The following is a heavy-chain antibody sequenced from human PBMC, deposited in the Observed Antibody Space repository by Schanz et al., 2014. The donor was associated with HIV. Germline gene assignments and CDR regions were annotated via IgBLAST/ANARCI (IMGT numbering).Heavy chain of an antibody. CDR2: INSNEGTT. CDR1: GFTFSSHW. V-gene: IGHV3-23*04. Sequence: VQLVESGGGVVQPGRSLRLSCAASGFTFSSHWMHWVRQAPGKGLVWVSRINSNEGTTDYADSVKGRFTISRDNSRNALYLHMNSLRADDTAIYYCVKAYSSGFSGAGSWGQGALVTVSS. D-gene: IGHD5-18*01. CDR3: VKAYSSGFSGAGS. J-gene: IGHJ5*02.